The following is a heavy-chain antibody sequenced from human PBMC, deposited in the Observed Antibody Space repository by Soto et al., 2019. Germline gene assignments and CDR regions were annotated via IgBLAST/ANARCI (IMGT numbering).Heavy chain of an antibody. CDR1: GFTFSSYS. J-gene: IGHJ4*02. CDR3: ARDKTNYYDSSGYYPFAY. V-gene: IGHV3-48*02. D-gene: IGHD3-22*01. CDR2: ISSSSSTI. Sequence: EVQLVESGGGLVQPGGSLRLSCAASGFTFSSYSMNWVRQAPGKGLEWVSYISSSSSTIYYADSVKGRFTISRDNAKNSLYLQMNSLRDEDTAVYYCARDKTNYYDSSGYYPFAYWGQGTLVTVSS.